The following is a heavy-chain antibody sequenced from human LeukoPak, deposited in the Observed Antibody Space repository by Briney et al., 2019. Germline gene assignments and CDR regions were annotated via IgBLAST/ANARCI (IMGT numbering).Heavy chain of an antibody. J-gene: IGHJ1*01. CDR3: ARGSAAILRYFQH. D-gene: IGHD2-2*02. V-gene: IGHV4-34*01. CDR2: INHSGST. CDR1: GGSFSGYY. Sequence: SETLSLTXAVYGGSFSGYYWSWIRQPPGKGLEWIGEINHSGSTNYNPSLKSRVTISVDTSKNQFSLKLSSVTAADTAVYYCARGSAAILRYFQHWGQGTLVTVSS.